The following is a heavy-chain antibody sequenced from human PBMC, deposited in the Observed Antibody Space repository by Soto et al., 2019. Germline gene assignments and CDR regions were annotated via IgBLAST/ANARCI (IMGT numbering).Heavy chain of an antibody. CDR2: INSDGSST. CDR1: GFTFSTYA. Sequence: GSLRLSCAASGFTFSTYAMHWVRQAPGKGLVWVSRINSDGSSTSYADSVKGRFTISRDNAKNTLYLQMNSLRAEDTAVYYCARERDYGDYVSDYWGQGTLVTVSS. D-gene: IGHD4-17*01. V-gene: IGHV3-74*01. CDR3: ARERDYGDYVSDY. J-gene: IGHJ4*02.